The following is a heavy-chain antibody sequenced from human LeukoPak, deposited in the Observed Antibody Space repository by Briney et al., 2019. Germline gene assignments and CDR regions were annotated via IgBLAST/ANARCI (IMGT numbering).Heavy chain of an antibody. CDR1: GFTFSTYA. V-gene: IGHV3-23*01. D-gene: IGHD3-10*02. J-gene: IGHJ4*02. CDR3: AKGVNYSVLEY. Sequence: GGSLRLSCAASGFTFSTYAMSWVRQAPGKGLEWVSALSPSGGITYYEDSVKGRFTISRDNSKNTLYLQMNSLSAEDTAVYYCAKGVNYSVLEYWGQGTLVTISS. CDR2: LSPSGGIT.